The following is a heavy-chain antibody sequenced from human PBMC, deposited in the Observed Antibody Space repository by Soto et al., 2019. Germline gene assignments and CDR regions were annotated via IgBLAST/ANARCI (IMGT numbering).Heavy chain of an antibody. Sequence: QVQLVESGGGVVQPGRSLRLSCAASGFTFSNYGLHWVRQAPGKGLGWVAVIWYDGSNKYYVDSVKGRFTISRDNSKNTLYLQMNSLRAEDTAVYYCARETSTNFDYWGQGTLVTVSS. V-gene: IGHV3-33*01. CDR2: IWYDGSNK. CDR1: GFTFSNYG. CDR3: ARETSTNFDY. D-gene: IGHD5-12*01. J-gene: IGHJ4*02.